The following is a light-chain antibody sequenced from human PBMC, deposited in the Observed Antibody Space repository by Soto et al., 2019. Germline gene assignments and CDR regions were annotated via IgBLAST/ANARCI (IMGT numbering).Light chain of an antibody. CDR1: QGISNY. V-gene: IGKV1-27*01. CDR2: AAS. Sequence: DIQMTQSPSSLSASVGDRVTVTCRASQGISNYLAWYQQKPGDVPKLLVYAASTLQSGVPSRFSGSGSGTDLTLTISSLQSQDGATYYCQKYNSAPFAFGPGTKVDIK. J-gene: IGKJ3*01. CDR3: QKYNSAPFA.